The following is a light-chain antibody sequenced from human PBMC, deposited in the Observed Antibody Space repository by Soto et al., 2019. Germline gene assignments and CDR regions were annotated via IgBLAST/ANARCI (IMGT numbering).Light chain of an antibody. V-gene: IGKV2-30*01. Sequence: DVVMTQSPLSLPVTLGQPASISCWSSQSLVYSDGNAYLNWLQQRPGQSPRRLIYKASNRDSGVPDRFSGSGSGTDFTLQISRVEAEDVGVYYCMQGTHWPLTFGRGTRVEIK. CDR3: MQGTHWPLT. J-gene: IGKJ1*01. CDR1: QSLVYSDGNAY. CDR2: KAS.